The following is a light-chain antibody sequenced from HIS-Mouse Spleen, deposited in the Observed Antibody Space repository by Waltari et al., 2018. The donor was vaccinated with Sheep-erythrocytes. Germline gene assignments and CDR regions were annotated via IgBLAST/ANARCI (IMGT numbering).Light chain of an antibody. J-gene: IGLJ2*01. CDR3: QVWDSSSDHVV. Sequence: SYVLTQPPSVSVAPGQTARITCGGNYMGSKSVHWKQQKPGQAPVLVVYDDSDRPSEIPERLSGSNSGNTASQTISRVEAGYEADYYCQVWDSSSDHVVFGGGTKLTVL. CDR1: YMGSKS. V-gene: IGLV3-21*02. CDR2: DDS.